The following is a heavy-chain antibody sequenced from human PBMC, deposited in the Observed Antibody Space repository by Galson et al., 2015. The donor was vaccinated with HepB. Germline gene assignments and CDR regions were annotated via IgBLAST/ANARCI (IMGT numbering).Heavy chain of an antibody. V-gene: IGHV3-30-3*01. D-gene: IGHD3-9*01. J-gene: IGHJ6*02. Sequence: LRLSCAASGFIFSRYAMHWVRQAPGKGLEWVAVISYDGSNKYYADSVKGRFTISRDNSKNTLYLQMNSLRGEDTAVYYCARELTRYGMDVWGQGTTVTVSS. CDR1: GFIFSRYA. CDR3: ARELTRYGMDV. CDR2: ISYDGSNK.